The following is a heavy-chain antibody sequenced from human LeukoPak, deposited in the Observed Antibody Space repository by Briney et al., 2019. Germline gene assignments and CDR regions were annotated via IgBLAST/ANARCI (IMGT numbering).Heavy chain of an antibody. D-gene: IGHD5-18*01. CDR3: ARRYYSYGPFDY. V-gene: IGHV2-5*02. Sequence: SGPTLLNPTQTLTLTCTFSGFSLSTSGVGVCWSREPPGKAMEWLALIYWDDDRRYSPSLKTRRTITSGTSKKQVVLTVTKMDHVDTATYYCARRYYSYGPFDYWGQGTLVTVSS. J-gene: IGHJ4*02. CDR2: IYWDDDR. CDR1: GFSLSTSGVG.